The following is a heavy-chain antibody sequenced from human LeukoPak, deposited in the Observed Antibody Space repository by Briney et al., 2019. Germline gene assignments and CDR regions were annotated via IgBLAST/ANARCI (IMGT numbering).Heavy chain of an antibody. CDR3: ARKLRLGGNWLDP. V-gene: IGHV1-69*13. CDR1: GGTFTSYG. J-gene: IGHJ5*02. CDR2: SMPISGTT. Sequence: SVKVSFKTSGGTFTSYGISWVRQARGQGVEWMGNSMPISGTTNYAQKFQRSVTFTADESTSTAYMELSSLRSEDTALYYCARKLRLGGNWLDPWGQGTLVTVSS. D-gene: IGHD1-26*01.